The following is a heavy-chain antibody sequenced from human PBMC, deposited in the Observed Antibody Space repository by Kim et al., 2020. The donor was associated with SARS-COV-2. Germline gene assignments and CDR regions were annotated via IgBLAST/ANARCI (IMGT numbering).Heavy chain of an antibody. D-gene: IGHD1-26*01. J-gene: IGHJ4*02. CDR2: ISSSSSYI. Sequence: LSLTCAASGFTFSSYSMNWVRQSPGKGLEWGSSISSSSSYIYYADSVKGRFTISRDNAKNSLYLQMNSLRAEDTAVYYCASGAGEVGAADYWGQGTLVTVSS. CDR1: GFTFSSYS. CDR3: ASGAGEVGAADY. V-gene: IGHV3-21*01.